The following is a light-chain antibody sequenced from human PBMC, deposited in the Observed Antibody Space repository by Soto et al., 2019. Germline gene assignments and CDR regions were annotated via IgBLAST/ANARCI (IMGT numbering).Light chain of an antibody. CDR1: QSVASW. CDR2: NAS. Sequence: DIQMTQSPSTLSASVGDRVTSTCRASQSVASWLAWYQQKPGKAPKLPTYNASSLESGVPSRFSGSISVSEFYFTNRSLQPDAFARYHCEADGSCSPWTFGQGTKVEIK. J-gene: IGKJ1*01. V-gene: IGKV1-5*03. CDR3: EADGSCSPWT.